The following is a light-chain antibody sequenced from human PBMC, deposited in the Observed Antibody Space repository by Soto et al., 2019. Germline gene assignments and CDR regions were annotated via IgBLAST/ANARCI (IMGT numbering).Light chain of an antibody. J-gene: IGLJ1*01. CDR1: SSDVGGYNY. Sequence: QSVLTQPASVSGSPGQSITISCTGTSSDVGGYNYVSWYQQHPGKAPKLMIYEVSNRPSGVSNRFSGSKSGNTASLTISGLQAEDEADYYCSSYTSSIYVFGTATKLTVL. CDR3: SSYTSSIYV. CDR2: EVS. V-gene: IGLV2-14*01.